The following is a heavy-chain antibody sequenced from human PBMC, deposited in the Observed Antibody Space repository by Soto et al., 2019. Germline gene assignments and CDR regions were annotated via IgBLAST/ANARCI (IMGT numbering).Heavy chain of an antibody. CDR3: ARVFCRGGSCYPLDY. D-gene: IGHD2-15*01. V-gene: IGHV3-74*01. CDR2: SDGSST. Sequence: EVQLVESGGGLVQPGGSLRLSCAASGFTFSSYWMHWVRQAPGKGLVWVSRSDGSSTSYADSVKGRFTISRDNAKNPLDLKMNSLRAGDTVGYYWARVFCRGGSCYPLDYGGQGTLVTVSS. CDR1: GFTFSSYW. J-gene: IGHJ4*02.